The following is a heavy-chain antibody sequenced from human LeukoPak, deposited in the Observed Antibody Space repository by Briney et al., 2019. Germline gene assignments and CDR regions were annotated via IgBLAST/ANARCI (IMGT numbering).Heavy chain of an antibody. D-gene: IGHD6-13*01. V-gene: IGHV4-4*07. CDR3: AREYSSSWSNWFDP. CDR2: IYTSGST. Sequence: SETLSLTCTVSGGSISSYYWSWIRQPAGKGLEWIGRIYTSGSTNYNPSLKSRVTMSVDTSTNQFSLKLSSVTAADTAVYYCAREYSSSWSNWFDPWGQGTLVTVSS. J-gene: IGHJ5*02. CDR1: GGSISSYY.